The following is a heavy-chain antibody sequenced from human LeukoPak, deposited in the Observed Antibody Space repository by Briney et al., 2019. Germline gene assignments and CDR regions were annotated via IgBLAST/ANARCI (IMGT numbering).Heavy chain of an antibody. J-gene: IGHJ4*02. CDR3: ARADRDSDWYIDDC. V-gene: IGHV3-21*01. CDR2: IDTTSEYI. Sequence: GGSLRLSCAASGFTFSNAWMSWVRQSPGKGLEWVASIDTTSEYIFYTDSLKGRFTISRDNAKNSLYLQMNNLRAEDTAVYYCARADRDSDWYIDDCWGQGALVTVSS. D-gene: IGHD6-19*01. CDR1: GFTFSNAW.